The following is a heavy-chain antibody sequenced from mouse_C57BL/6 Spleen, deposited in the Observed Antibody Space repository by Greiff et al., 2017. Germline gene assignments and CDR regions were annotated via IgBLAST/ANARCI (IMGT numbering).Heavy chain of an antibody. CDR2: INPNNGGT. J-gene: IGHJ4*01. CDR1: GYTFTDYY. V-gene: IGHV1-26*01. D-gene: IGHD2-4*01. CDR3: ASPYYDYDVSYYAMDY. Sequence: VQLKDSGPELVKPGASVKISCKASGYTFTDYYMNWVKQSHGKSLEWIGDINPNNGGTSYNQKFKGKATLTVDKSSSTAYMELRSLTSEDSAVYYCASPYYDYDVSYYAMDYWGQGTSVTVSS.